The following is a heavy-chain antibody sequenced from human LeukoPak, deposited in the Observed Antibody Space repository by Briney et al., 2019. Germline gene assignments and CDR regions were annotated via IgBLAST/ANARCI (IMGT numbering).Heavy chain of an antibody. CDR2: ISYDGSNK. CDR1: GFTFSSYA. J-gene: IGHJ4*02. CDR3: ARDKRGKPDS. V-gene: IGHV3-30-3*01. Sequence: TGGSQRLSCAASGFTFSSYAMHWVRQAPGKGLEGVAVISYDGSNKYYADSVKGRFTISRDNSKNTLYLQMNSLRAEDTAVYYCARDKRGKPDSWGQGTLVTVSS. D-gene: IGHD3-10*01.